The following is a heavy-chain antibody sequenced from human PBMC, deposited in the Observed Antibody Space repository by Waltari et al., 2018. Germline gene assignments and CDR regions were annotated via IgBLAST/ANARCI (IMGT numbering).Heavy chain of an antibody. CDR1: GFTSRSWA. D-gene: IGHD6-19*01. CDR3: TRDVYGSGGDYFEP. Sequence: QLVESGGGLFKPGGSLRLSCSASGFTSRSWARNWVRQDPGKGLEWIASITSSSTHIFYADAVKGRFTISRDDAKDSLYLQVDSLRVDDTGVYYCTRDVYGSGGDYFEPWGQGTLVTVSS. CDR2: ITSSSTHI. J-gene: IGHJ4*02. V-gene: IGHV3-21*02.